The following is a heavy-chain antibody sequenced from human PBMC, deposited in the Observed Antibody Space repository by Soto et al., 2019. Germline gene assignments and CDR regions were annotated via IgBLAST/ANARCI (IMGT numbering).Heavy chain of an antibody. D-gene: IGHD3-10*01. Sequence: QVQLVQSGAEVKKPGSSVKVSCKASGGTFSSYAISWVRQAPGQGLEWMGGIIPIFGTANYAQKFQGRVTITADESTRTAYVGRSSRRSGDRAVYYWAGGGRFGEIWVWSEGRAVWGQGTRVTVSS. J-gene: IGHJ6*02. CDR1: GGTFSSYA. V-gene: IGHV1-69*01. CDR3: AGGGRFGEIWVWSEGRAV. CDR2: IIPIFGTA.